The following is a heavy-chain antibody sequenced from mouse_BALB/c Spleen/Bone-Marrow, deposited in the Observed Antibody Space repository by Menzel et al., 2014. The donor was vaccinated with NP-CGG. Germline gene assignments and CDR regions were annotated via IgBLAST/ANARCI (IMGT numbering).Heavy chain of an antibody. Sequence: QVQLQQSGAELAKPGASVKMSCKASGYTFTSYWMHWVKQRPGQGLEWIGYINPSTGYTKYNQKFKDKATLTADKSSSTAYMQLSSLTSEDSAVYFCARGRFAYWGQGTLVTVSA. V-gene: IGHV1-7*01. CDR1: GYTFTSYW. CDR3: ARGRFAY. CDR2: INPSTGYT. J-gene: IGHJ3*01.